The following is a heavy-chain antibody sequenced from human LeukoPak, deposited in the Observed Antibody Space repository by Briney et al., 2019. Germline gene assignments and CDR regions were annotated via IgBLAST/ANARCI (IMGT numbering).Heavy chain of an antibody. CDR1: GGSISSGGYS. CDR3: ARTYYYDSSGYYYHPYWYFDL. CDR2: IYHSGST. Sequence: SETLSLTCAVSGGSISSGGYSWSWIRQPPGKGLEWIGYIYHSGSTYYNPSLKSRVTISVDRSKNQFSLKLSSVTAADTAVYYCARTYYYDSSGYYYHPYWYFDLWGRGTLVTVSP. V-gene: IGHV4-30-2*01. J-gene: IGHJ2*01. D-gene: IGHD3-22*01.